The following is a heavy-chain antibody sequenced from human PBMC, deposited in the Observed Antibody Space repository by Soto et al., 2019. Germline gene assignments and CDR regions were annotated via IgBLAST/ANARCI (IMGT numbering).Heavy chain of an antibody. V-gene: IGHV4-4*02. CDR3: ARGSRMSYYGSGSYSFDY. Sequence: SETLSLSCAVSGVSISSSNWWSWVRQPPGKGLEWIGEIHHSGSTNYNPSLKSRVTISVDKSKNQFSLKLSSVTAADTAVYYCARGSRMSYYGSGSYSFDYWGQGTLVTVSS. CDR2: IHHSGST. CDR1: GVSISSSNW. J-gene: IGHJ4*02. D-gene: IGHD3-10*01.